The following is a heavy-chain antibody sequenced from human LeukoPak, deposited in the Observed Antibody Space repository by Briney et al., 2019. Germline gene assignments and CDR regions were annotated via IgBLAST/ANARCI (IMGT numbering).Heavy chain of an antibody. J-gene: IGHJ4*02. CDR3: ARELTVGATIDY. V-gene: IGHV3-66*02. CDR2: IYGGSNS. D-gene: IGHD1-26*01. CDR1: GFTFSTYY. Sequence: GGSLRLSCAASGFTFSTYYMSWVRQAPGKGLEWVSGIYGGSNSYYAESVTGRFTISRDNSRNTLHLQMNSLRGEDTAVYYCARELTVGATIDYWGQGTLVTVSS.